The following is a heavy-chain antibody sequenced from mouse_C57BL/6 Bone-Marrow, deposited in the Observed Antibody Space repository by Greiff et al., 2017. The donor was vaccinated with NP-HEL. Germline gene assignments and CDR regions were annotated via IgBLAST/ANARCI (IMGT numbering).Heavy chain of an antibody. V-gene: IGHV5-4*01. CDR1: GFTFSSYA. CDR2: ISDGGSYT. CDR3: ARDGGLWYQAWFAY. J-gene: IGHJ3*01. D-gene: IGHD2-1*01. Sequence: EVKLVESGGGLVKPGGSLKLSCAASGFTFSSYAMSWVRQTPEKRLEWVATISDGGSYTYYPDNVKGRFTISRDNAKNNLYLQMSHLKSEDTAMYYCARDGGLWYQAWFAYWGQGTLVTVSA.